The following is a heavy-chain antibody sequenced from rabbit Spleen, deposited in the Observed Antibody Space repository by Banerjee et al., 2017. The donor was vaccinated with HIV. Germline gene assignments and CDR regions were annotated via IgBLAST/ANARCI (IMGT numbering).Heavy chain of an antibody. D-gene: IGHD6-1*01. CDR2: IYAGSSWI. J-gene: IGHJ4*01. CDR3: AREVLYAAYAAFGDATIYYFDL. Sequence: QSLVESGGGLVKPGASLTLTCTASGFSFSSGYYMCWVRQAPGKGLAWIGCIYAGSSWIDYATWAKGRFTISKTSSTTVTLQMTSLTAADTATYFCAREVLYAAYAAFGDATIYYFDLWGQGTLVTVS. V-gene: IGHV1S40*01. CDR1: GFSFSSGYY.